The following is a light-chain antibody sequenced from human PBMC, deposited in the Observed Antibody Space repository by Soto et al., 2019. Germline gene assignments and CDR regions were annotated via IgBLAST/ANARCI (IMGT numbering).Light chain of an antibody. J-gene: IGKJ3*01. V-gene: IGKV3-15*01. CDR3: QQYNNWPGT. CDR2: GAS. Sequence: EIVMTQSPATLSVSPGERATLSCRVSQRVSSNLAWYQQKPGQAPRLLIYGASTRATGIPARFSGSGSGTEFTLTISSLQSEDFAVYYCQQYNNWPGTFGPGTKVDIK. CDR1: QRVSSN.